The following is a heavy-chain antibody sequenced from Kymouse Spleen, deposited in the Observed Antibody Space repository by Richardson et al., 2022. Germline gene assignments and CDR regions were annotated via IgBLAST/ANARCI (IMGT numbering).Heavy chain of an antibody. V-gene: IGHV1-8*01. J-gene: IGHJ6*02. CDR2: MNPNSGNT. CDR1: GYTFTSYD. D-gene: IGHD6-19*01. Sequence: QVQLVQSGAEVKKPGASVKVSCKASGYTFTSYDINWVRQATGQGLEWMGWMNPNSGNTGYAQKFQGRVTMTRNTSISTAYMELSSLRSEDTAVYYCARALAVAGTLYYYYGMDVWGQGTTVTVSS. CDR3: ARALAVAGTLYYYYGMDV.